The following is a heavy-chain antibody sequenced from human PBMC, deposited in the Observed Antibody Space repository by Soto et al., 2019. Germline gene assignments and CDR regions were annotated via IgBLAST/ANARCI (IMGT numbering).Heavy chain of an antibody. CDR3: ASRYYGSGSSHYYYGMDV. CDR2: IIPIFGTA. Sequence: QVQLVQSGAEVKKPGSSVKVSCKASGGTFNSYAISWVRQAPGQGLEWMGGIIPIFGTANYAQKFQGRVTITADESTSTAYMELSSLRSEDTAVYYCASRYYGSGSSHYYYGMDVWGQGTTVTVSS. J-gene: IGHJ6*02. D-gene: IGHD3-10*01. CDR1: GGTFNSYA. V-gene: IGHV1-69*12.